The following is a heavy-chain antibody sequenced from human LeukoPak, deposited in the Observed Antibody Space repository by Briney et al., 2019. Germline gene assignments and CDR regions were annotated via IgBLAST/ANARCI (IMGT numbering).Heavy chain of an antibody. D-gene: IGHD3-3*01. V-gene: IGHV4-39*07. CDR2: IYYSGST. J-gene: IGHJ4*02. Sequence: SETRPLTGTVSGGSISSSSYYWGWIGQPPGKGREGIGSIYYSGSTYYNPSLKSRVTISVDTSKNQFSLKLSSVTAADTAVYYCATYDFWSGYYLDYWGQGTLVTVSS. CDR1: GGSISSSSYY. CDR3: ATYDFWSGYYLDY.